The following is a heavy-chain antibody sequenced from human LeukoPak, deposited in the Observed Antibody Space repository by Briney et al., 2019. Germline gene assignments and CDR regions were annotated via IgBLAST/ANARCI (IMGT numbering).Heavy chain of an antibody. D-gene: IGHD6-19*01. CDR1: GYTFTSYD. J-gene: IGHJ6*02. CDR2: MNPNSGNT. CDR3: ARDGIAVAGTVYYYGMDV. V-gene: IGHV1-8*01. Sequence: ASVKVSCKASGYTFTSYDINWVRQATGQGLEWMGWMNPNSGNTGYAQKFQGRVTMTRNTSISTAYMELSSLRSEDTAVYYCARDGIAVAGTVYYYGMDVWGQGTTVTVSS.